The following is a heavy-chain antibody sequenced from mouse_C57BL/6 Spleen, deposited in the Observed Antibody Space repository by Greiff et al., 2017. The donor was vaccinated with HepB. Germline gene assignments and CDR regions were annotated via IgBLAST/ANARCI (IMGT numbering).Heavy chain of an antibody. CDR1: GYTFTSYW. CDR3: ARGGYYSNFYFDY. CDR2: IHPSDSDT. J-gene: IGHJ2*01. Sequence: QVQLQQPGAELVKPGASVKVSCKASGYTFTSYWMHWVKQRPGQGLEWIGRIHPSDSDTNYNEKFKSKATLTVDKSSSTAYMQLSSLTSEDSAVYYCARGGYYSNFYFDYWGQGTTLTVSS. D-gene: IGHD2-5*01. V-gene: IGHV1-74*01.